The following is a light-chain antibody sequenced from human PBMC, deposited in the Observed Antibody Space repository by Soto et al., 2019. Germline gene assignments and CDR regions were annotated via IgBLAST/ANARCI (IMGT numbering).Light chain of an antibody. CDR3: EHYGSAPGT. CDR2: AAS. V-gene: IGKV3-20*01. Sequence: EIVLTQSPGTLSLSPGERATLSCRASQSFSSTFLAWYQQKPGQAPRLLIYAASSRATGIPDRFSGSGSGTDFSLTISRLEPEDFAVYYCEHYGSAPGTFGQGTKL. J-gene: IGKJ1*01. CDR1: QSFSSTF.